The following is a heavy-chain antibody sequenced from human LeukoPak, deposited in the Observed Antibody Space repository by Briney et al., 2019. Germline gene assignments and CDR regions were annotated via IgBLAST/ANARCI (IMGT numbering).Heavy chain of an antibody. CDR1: GFTFSSYG. V-gene: IGHV3-30*18. CDR2: ISYDGSNK. J-gene: IGHJ4*02. Sequence: TGRSLRLSCAASGFTFSSYGMHWVRQAPGKGLEWVAVISYDGSNKYYADSVKGRFTISRDNSKNTLYLQMNSLRAEDTAVYYCAKDGFEWELLWEFDYWGQGTLVTVSS. D-gene: IGHD1-26*01. CDR3: AKDGFEWELLWEFDY.